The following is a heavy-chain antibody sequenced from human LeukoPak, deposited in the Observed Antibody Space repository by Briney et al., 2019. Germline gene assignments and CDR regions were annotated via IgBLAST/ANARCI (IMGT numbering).Heavy chain of an antibody. V-gene: IGHV3-11*01. Sequence: TGGSLRLSCAASGFTFSDYYMSWIRQAPGKGLEWVSYISTSGSTIYYADSVKGRFTISRGNAKNTLYLQMNSLRAEDTAVYYCARSRLYYFDYWGQGTLVTVSS. J-gene: IGHJ4*02. CDR1: GFTFSDYY. CDR2: ISTSGSTI. CDR3: ARSRLYYFDY.